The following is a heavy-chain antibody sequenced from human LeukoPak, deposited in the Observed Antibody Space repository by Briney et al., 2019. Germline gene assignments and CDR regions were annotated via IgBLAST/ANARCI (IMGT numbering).Heavy chain of an antibody. CDR2: IIPILGIA. CDR1: GGTFSSYA. Sequence: ASVKVSCKASGGTFSSYAISWVRQAPGQGLECMGRIIPILGIANYAQKFQGRVTITADKSTSTAYMELSSLRSEDTAVYYCAREVQILTGPFDYWGQGTLVTVSS. V-gene: IGHV1-69*04. J-gene: IGHJ4*02. D-gene: IGHD3-9*01. CDR3: AREVQILTGPFDY.